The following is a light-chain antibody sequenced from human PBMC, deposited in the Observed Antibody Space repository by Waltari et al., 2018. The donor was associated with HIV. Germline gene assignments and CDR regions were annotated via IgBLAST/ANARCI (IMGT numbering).Light chain of an antibody. CDR2: DAW. V-gene: IGKV3-11*01. Sequence: EIALTQSPDTLSLSPGERATLSCRASQCVSSYLAWYQQKLGQAPRLLIYDAWKRATGIPARFSGSGSGTDFTLTISSLEPEDFAVYYCQQRSNWPLTFGGGTEVEIK. CDR3: QQRSNWPLT. CDR1: QCVSSY. J-gene: IGKJ4*01.